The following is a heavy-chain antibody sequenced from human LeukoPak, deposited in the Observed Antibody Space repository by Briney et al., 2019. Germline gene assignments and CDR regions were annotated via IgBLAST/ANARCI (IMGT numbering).Heavy chain of an antibody. CDR2: ISWNSGSI. J-gene: IGHJ4*02. V-gene: IGHV3-9*01. D-gene: IGHD6-13*01. CDR3: ARGYSSSWPPDY. Sequence: GRSLRLSCAAPGFTFDDYAMHWVRQAPGKGLEWVSGISWNSGSIGYADSVKGRFTISRDNAKNSLYLQMNSLRAEDTALYYCARGYSSSWPPDYWGQGTLVTVSS. CDR1: GFTFDDYA.